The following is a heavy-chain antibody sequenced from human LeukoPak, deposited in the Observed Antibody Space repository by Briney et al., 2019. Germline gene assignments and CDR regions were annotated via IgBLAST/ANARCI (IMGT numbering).Heavy chain of an antibody. CDR1: GFTFSRYS. D-gene: IGHD5-12*01. Sequence: GGSLRLSCAASGFTFSRYSMNWVRQAPGKGLEWVSYSSSSSSTIYYADSVKGRFTISRDSSKNILHLQMNTLRAEDTAVYYCARGPSGYHNTGGQGTLVTVSS. CDR3: ARGPSGYHNT. J-gene: IGHJ4*02. CDR2: SSSSSSTI. V-gene: IGHV3-48*01.